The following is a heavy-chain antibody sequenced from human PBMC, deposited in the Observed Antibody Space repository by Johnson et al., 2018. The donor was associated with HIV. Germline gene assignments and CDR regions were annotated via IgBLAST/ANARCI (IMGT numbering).Heavy chain of an antibody. CDR3: ARESTATRGDAFDI. V-gene: IGHV3-30*03. Sequence: QLVESGGGVVQPGRSLRLSCAASGFTFSSYGMHWVRQAPGKGLEWVAAISYDGSNKYFADSVKGRFTISRDNSKNSLYLQMNSLRAEDTAVYYCARESTATRGDAFDIWGQGTMVTVSS. D-gene: IGHD4-17*01. CDR1: GFTFSSYG. J-gene: IGHJ3*02. CDR2: ISYDGSNK.